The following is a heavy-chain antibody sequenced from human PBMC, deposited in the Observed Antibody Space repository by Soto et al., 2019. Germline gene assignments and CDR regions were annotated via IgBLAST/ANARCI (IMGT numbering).Heavy chain of an antibody. Sequence: QVQLVESGGGVVQPGRSLRLSCAASGFTFSSYGMHWVRQAPGKGLEWVAVISYDGINEDYADSVKGRFTSSRDNSKNTLYLQMDRLSAEDTAGSYCASDVVLAVYAGNFDYWGNRTLVNVSS. J-gene: IGHJ4*01. V-gene: IGHV3-30*03. D-gene: IGHD2-8*01. CDR1: GFTFSSYG. CDR2: ISYDGINE. CDR3: ASDVVLAVYAGNFDY.